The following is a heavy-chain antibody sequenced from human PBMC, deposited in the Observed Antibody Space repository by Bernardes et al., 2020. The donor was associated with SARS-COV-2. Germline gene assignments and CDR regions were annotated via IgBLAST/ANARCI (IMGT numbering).Heavy chain of an antibody. J-gene: IGHJ5*02. D-gene: IGHD6-19*01. CDR3: VKSAGIAVTGPSAQNWFDP. CDR2: MSAEGYRA. CDR1: GFIFSDYA. Sequence: GGSLRLSCAASGFIFSDYAMNWVRHSPGKGLEWVALMSAEGYRAHYADSVKGRFAISRDNSNSRLYLHMSSLRAEDSAVYYCVKSAGIAVTGPSAQNWFDPWGQGTLVTVSS. V-gene: IGHV3-23*01.